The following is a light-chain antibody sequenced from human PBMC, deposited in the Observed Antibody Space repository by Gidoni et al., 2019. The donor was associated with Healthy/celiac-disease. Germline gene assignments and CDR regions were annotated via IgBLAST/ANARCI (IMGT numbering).Light chain of an antibody. Sequence: SYELTQPPSVSVSPGQTARITCSGDALPKQYAYWYQQKPGQAPVLVIYKDSERPSGIPERFSGSSSGTTVTLTISGVQAEDEAIYYCQSADSSGTYVVFGGGTKLT. CDR1: ALPKQY. J-gene: IGLJ2*01. V-gene: IGLV3-25*03. CDR3: QSADSSGTYVV. CDR2: KDS.